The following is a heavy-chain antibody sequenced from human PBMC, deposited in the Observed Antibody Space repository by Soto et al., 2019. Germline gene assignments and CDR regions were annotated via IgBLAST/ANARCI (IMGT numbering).Heavy chain of an antibody. CDR1: GGTFRSYA. V-gene: IGHV1-69*13. D-gene: IGHD2-2*01. CDR2: IIPIFGTA. CDR3: ARAVEYCTSPSCVNFYYYGMDV. J-gene: IGHJ6*02. Sequence: VASVKVSCKASGGTFRSYAFSWVGQAPGQGLEWMGGIIPIFGTANYAPDFQGRVTITADESTSTAYMEVSSLRSDDTAVYYCARAVEYCTSPSCVNFYYYGMDVWGQGTTVTVSS.